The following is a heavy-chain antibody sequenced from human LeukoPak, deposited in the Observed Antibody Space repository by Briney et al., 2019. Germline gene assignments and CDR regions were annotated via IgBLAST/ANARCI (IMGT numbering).Heavy chain of an antibody. Sequence: SETLSLTCTVSGGSISSYYWSWIRQPPGKGLEWIGYIYYSGSTNYNPSLKSRVTISVDTSKKQFSLKLSSVTAADTAVYYCATGETGSTLGGYWGQGTLVTVSS. CDR1: GGSISSYY. CDR3: ATGETGSTLGGY. V-gene: IGHV4-59*01. CDR2: IYYSGST. D-gene: IGHD1-1*01. J-gene: IGHJ4*02.